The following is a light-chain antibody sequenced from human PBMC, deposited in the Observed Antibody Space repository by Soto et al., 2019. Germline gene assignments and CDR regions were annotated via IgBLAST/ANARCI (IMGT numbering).Light chain of an antibody. Sequence: DVQMTQSPSSLSAFVGDRVTITCRASQAVGIYVGWLQQKPGQAPKPLIYSSNILETGAPSRFSGASSSGSTEFSLTISAVQPDDSATYFCLQYYYFPHTFGQGTRLEIK. CDR3: LQYYYFPHT. V-gene: IGKV1-16*01. CDR1: QAVGIY. J-gene: IGKJ2*01. CDR2: SSN.